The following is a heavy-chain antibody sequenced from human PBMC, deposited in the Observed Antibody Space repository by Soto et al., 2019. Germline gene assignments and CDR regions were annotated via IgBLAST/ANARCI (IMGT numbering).Heavy chain of an antibody. CDR3: ARGRVGATGVYFDY. V-gene: IGHV4-31*03. D-gene: IGHD1-26*01. J-gene: IGHJ4*02. Sequence: QVQLQESGPGLVKPSQTLSLTCTVSGGSISSGGYYWSWIRQHPGKGLEWIGYIYYSGSTYYNPSLKSRVTLPVDTSKNQFSLKLSSVTAADTAGYYCARGRVGATGVYFDYWGQGTLVTVSS. CDR2: IYYSGST. CDR1: GGSISSGGYY.